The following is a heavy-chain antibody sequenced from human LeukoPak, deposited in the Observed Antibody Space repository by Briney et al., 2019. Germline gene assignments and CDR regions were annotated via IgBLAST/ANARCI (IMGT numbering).Heavy chain of an antibody. J-gene: IGHJ4*02. CDR1: GYTFTYYX. V-gene: IGHV1-2*02. D-gene: IGHD3-16*01. Sequence: GASVKVSCKASGYTFTYYXMXXVRQAXGXXVEWMGWINPNSGGXXXXXKXXGXXTMXRDTSISTAYMELSRLRSDDTAVYYCATGRWGVDYWGQGTLVTVSS. CDR2: INPNSGGX. CDR3: ATGRWGVDY.